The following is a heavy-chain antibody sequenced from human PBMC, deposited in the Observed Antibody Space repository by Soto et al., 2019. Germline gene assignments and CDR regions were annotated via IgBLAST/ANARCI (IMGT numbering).Heavy chain of an antibody. V-gene: IGHV3-30*18. CDR1: GFTFSSYG. CDR3: AKDLRSSSWYTKNYYYYYGMDV. J-gene: IGHJ6*02. CDR2: ISYDGSNK. Sequence: GGSLRLSCAASGFTFSSYGMHWVRQAPGKGLEWVAVISYDGSNKYYADSVKGRFTISRDNSKNTLYLQMNSLRAEDTAVYYCAKDLRSSSWYTKNYYYYYGMDVWGQGTTVTVSS. D-gene: IGHD6-13*01.